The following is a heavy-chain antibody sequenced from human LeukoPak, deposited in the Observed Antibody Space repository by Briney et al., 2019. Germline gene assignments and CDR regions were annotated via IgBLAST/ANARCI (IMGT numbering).Heavy chain of an antibody. V-gene: IGHV4-39*07. Sequence: AETLSLTCTVSGGSISSSTYHWAWIRQPPGKGLEWIGTIYSSGSTYYNPSLKSRLTISVDTPKNQFSLKLTSLTAADTAVYYWARGRQLINWGQGTLVTVSS. CDR2: IYSSGST. J-gene: IGHJ4*02. CDR3: ARGRQLIN. D-gene: IGHD6-13*01. CDR1: GGSISSSTYH.